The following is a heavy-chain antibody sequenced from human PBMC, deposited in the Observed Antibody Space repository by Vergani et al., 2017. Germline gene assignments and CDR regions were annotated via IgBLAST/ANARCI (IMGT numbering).Heavy chain of an antibody. CDR3: ARDGTYYYGSGSFYLFDY. D-gene: IGHD3-10*01. Sequence: QVQLVQSGPEVKRPGASVKVSCKTSGYTFFNYGVNWIRRAPGHGFEWLGWIRADTGDTKYSERLQDRVTLTTDSSTNPAYMELRSLKSDDTAVYYCARDGTYYYGSGSFYLFDYWGQGTLVTVSS. CDR1: GYTFFNYG. J-gene: IGHJ4*02. V-gene: IGHV1-18*04. CDR2: IRADTGDT.